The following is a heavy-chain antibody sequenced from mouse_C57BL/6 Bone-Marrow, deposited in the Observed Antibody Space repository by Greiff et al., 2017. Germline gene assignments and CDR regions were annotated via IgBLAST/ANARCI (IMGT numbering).Heavy chain of an antibody. J-gene: IGHJ2*03. CDR1: GYTFTSYW. D-gene: IGHD1-1*01. V-gene: IGHV1-69*02. CDR2: IDPSDSYT. Sequence: QVQLQQPGAELVKPGASVKLSCKASGYTFTSYWMHWVKQRPGQGLEWIGVIDPSDSYTNYNQNFKGKATLTVDTSSSTAYMQRSSLTSEDAAVYYCARFPITTVPDYWGQGTGLTVSA. CDR3: ARFPITTVPDY.